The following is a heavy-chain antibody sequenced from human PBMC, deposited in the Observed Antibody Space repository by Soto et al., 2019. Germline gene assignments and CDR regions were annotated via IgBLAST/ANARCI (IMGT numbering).Heavy chain of an antibody. CDR2: INPSSGGT. Sequence: QAQLVQSGTEVKKPGASVKVSCKASGYPFTGPYIYWVRQAPGQGLEWMGWINPSSGGTAFAEKFQGSVTVTRDTSIRTVFFELTSLTSDDTGVYFCARDFRTYSHGVDVWGQGTAVTVSS. CDR1: GYPFTGPY. V-gene: IGHV1-2*02. CDR3: ARDFRTYSHGVDV. J-gene: IGHJ6*02. D-gene: IGHD4-4*01.